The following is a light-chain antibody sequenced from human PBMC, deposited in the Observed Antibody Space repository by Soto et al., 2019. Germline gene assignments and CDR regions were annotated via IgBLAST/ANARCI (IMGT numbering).Light chain of an antibody. Sequence: SVLTQPPSASGTPGQRVTISCSGSSSNIGSNYVYWYQHLPGTAPKPLIYRNNQRPSGVPDRFSGSKSGTSASLAISGLRSEDEADYYCAAWDDSLSGYVFGTGTKVTVL. J-gene: IGLJ1*01. V-gene: IGLV1-47*01. CDR2: RNN. CDR3: AAWDDSLSGYV. CDR1: SSNIGSNY.